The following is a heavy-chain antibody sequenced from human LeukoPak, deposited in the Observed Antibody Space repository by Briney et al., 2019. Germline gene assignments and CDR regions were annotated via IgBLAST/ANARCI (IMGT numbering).Heavy chain of an antibody. CDR3: ARVGYGGNSHAFDI. Sequence: ASVKVSCKASGYTFTSYGISWVRQAPGQGLEWMGWISAYNGNTNYAQKLQGRVTMTRDMSTSTVYMELSSLRSEDTAVYYCARVGYGGNSHAFDIWGQGTMVTVSS. D-gene: IGHD4-23*01. CDR1: GYTFTSYG. V-gene: IGHV1-18*01. J-gene: IGHJ3*02. CDR2: ISAYNGNT.